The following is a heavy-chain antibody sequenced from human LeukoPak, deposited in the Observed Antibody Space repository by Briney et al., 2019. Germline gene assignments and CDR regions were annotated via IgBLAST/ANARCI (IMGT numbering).Heavy chain of an antibody. J-gene: IGHJ3*02. CDR1: GFTFSDYW. Sequence: GGSLRLSCAASGFTFSDYWMHWVRQAPGKGLEWVSSISSSSSYIYYADSVKGRFTISRDNAKNSLYLQMNSLRAEDTAVYYCARMGIAVADAFDIWGQGTMVTVSS. CDR2: ISSSSSYI. D-gene: IGHD6-19*01. V-gene: IGHV3-21*01. CDR3: ARMGIAVADAFDI.